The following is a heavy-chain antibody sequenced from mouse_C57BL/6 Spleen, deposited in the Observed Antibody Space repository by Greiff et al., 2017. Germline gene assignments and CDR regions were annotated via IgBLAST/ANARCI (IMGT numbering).Heavy chain of an antibody. J-gene: IGHJ4*01. CDR2: IDPSDSYT. CDR3: ARGGQLKRRSAMDY. V-gene: IGHV1-69*01. Sequence: QVQLKQPGAELVMPGASVKLSCKASGYTFTSYWMHWVKQRPGQGLEWIGEIDPSDSYTHYNQKFKGKSTLTVDISSSTAYMQPSSLASEDSAVYYCARGGQLKRRSAMDYWGQGTSVTDSS. CDR1: GYTFTSYW. D-gene: IGHD3-2*02.